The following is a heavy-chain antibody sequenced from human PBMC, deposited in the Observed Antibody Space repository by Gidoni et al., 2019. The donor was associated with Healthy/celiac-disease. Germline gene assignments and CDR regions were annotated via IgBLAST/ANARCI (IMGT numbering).Heavy chain of an antibody. CDR3: AREGITMVRGVIITPPYYYYYGMDV. Sequence: QVQLVQSGAEVKKPGSSEQVSCTASGGTFSSYASSWVRQAPGQGLEWMGGIIPIFGTANYAQKFQGRVTITADESTSTAYMELSSLRSEDTAVYYCAREGITMVRGVIITPPYYYYYGMDVWGQGTTVTVSS. D-gene: IGHD3-10*01. J-gene: IGHJ6*02. CDR2: IIPIFGTA. V-gene: IGHV1-69*01. CDR1: GGTFSSYA.